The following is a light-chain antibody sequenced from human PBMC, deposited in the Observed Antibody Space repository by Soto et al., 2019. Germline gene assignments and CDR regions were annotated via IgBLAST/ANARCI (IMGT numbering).Light chain of an antibody. CDR1: QSISSW. J-gene: IGKJ1*01. V-gene: IGKV1-5*03. CDR2: KAS. CDR3: QQYNSYPGT. Sequence: DIQMTQSPSTLSASVGDRVTITCRASQSISSWLAWYQQKPGKAPKLLIYKASSLESGVPSRFSGSGAGTECTLTISSLQPDDFATYDGQQYNSYPGTVGQGTKVEIK.